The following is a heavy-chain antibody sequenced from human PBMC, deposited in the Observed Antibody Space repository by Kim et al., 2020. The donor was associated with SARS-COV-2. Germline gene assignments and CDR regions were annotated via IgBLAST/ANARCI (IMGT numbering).Heavy chain of an antibody. D-gene: IGHD2-8*01. CDR3: ARVAGGCTTTACYPFDY. V-gene: IGHV5-51*01. Sequence: VESLKISCKASGYTFTNYWIGWVRQMPGKGLEWMGIIYPGDSDITYSPSFQGLVTISADKSISTAYLQWSSLKASDTAMYYCARVAGGCTTTACYPFDYWGQGILVAVSS. J-gene: IGHJ4*02. CDR2: IYPGDSDI. CDR1: GYTFTNYW.